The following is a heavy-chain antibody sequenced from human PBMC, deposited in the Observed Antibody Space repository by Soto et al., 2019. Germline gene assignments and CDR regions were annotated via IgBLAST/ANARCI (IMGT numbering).Heavy chain of an antibody. Sequence: PGGSLRLSCVASGFRFSRYWMHWVRQVPGKGLVWVSRIHFDGSTTAYADAVKGRFTISRDNAKNTLYLQMDSLRVEDTAVYYCTRHYYDNSGNAYVDYGMDVWGQGTTVTVSS. CDR2: IHFDGSTT. V-gene: IGHV3-74*03. CDR3: TRHYYDNSGNAYVDYGMDV. CDR1: GFRFSRYW. J-gene: IGHJ6*02. D-gene: IGHD3-22*01.